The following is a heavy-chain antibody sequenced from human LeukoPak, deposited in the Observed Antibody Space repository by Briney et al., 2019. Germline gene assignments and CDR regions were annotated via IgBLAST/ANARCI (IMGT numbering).Heavy chain of an antibody. CDR1: GFTFDDYA. J-gene: IGHJ6*02. CDR2: ISWNSGSI. V-gene: IGHV3-9*01. Sequence: PGGSLRLSCAASGFTFDDYATHWVRQAPGKGLEWVSGISWNSGSIGYAGSVKGRFTISRDGAKNSLYLQMNSLRAEDTALYYCTKDRSQLLSYGMDVWGQGTTVTVSS. D-gene: IGHD2-2*01. CDR3: TKDRSQLLSYGMDV.